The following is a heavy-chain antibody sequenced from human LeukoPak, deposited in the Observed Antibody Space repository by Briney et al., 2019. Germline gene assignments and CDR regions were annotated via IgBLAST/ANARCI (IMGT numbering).Heavy chain of an antibody. Sequence: GGSLRLSCTASGFTFGDYAMSWVRQAPGKGLEWVGFIRSKAYGGTTEYAASVKGRFTISRDDSKSIAYLQMNSLKTEDTAVYYCTRDSGKGSSSVYYYYMDVWGKGTTVTVSS. D-gene: IGHD6-6*01. V-gene: IGHV3-49*04. CDR3: TRDSGKGSSSVYYYYMDV. CDR1: GFTFGDYA. CDR2: IRSKAYGGTT. J-gene: IGHJ6*03.